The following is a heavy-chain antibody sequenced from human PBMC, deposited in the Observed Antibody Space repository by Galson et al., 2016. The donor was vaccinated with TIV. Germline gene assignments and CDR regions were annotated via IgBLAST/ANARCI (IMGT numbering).Heavy chain of an antibody. Sequence: QSGAEVKKPGESLRISCKGSGYSFTNYWITWVRQMPGKGLEWMGRIDPSDSYINYSPSFQGHVTISADRSINTAYRQWSSLKASDSAMYYCARGVSTGSGWLDPWGQGTLVTVSS. V-gene: IGHV5-10-1*01. CDR3: ARGVSTGSGWLDP. D-gene: IGHD3-3*01. J-gene: IGHJ5*02. CDR1: GYSFTNYW. CDR2: IDPSDSYI.